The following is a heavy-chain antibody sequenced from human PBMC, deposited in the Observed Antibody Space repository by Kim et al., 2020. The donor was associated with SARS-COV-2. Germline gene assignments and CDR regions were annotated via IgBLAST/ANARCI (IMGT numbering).Heavy chain of an antibody. CDR1: GFTFSSYA. J-gene: IGHJ4*02. D-gene: IGHD6-19*01. CDR3: AKDSKQWLVAGGHFDY. CDR2: ISGSGGST. V-gene: IGHV3-23*01. Sequence: GGSLRLSCAASGFTFSSYAMSWVRQAPGKGLEWVSAISGSGGSTYYADSVKGRFTISRDNSKNTLYLQMNSLRAEDTAVYYCAKDSKQWLVAGGHFDYWGQGTLVTVSS.